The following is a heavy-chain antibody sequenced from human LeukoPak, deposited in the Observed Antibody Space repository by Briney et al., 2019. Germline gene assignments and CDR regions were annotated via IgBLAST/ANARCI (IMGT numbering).Heavy chain of an antibody. Sequence: SETLSLTCAVYGGSFSGYYWSWIRQPPGKGLEWIGEINHSGSTNYNPSLKSRVTISVDTSKNQFSLKLSSVTAAGTAVYYCARTYYGSAMGFDYWGQGTLVTVSS. D-gene: IGHD3-10*01. J-gene: IGHJ4*02. CDR3: ARTYYGSAMGFDY. CDR2: INHSGST. V-gene: IGHV4-34*01. CDR1: GGSFSGYY.